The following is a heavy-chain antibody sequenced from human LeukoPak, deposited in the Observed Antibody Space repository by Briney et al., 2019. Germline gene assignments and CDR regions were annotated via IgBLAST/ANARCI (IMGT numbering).Heavy chain of an antibody. Sequence: ASVKVSCKASGYTFTSYGISWVRQAPGQGLEWMGWISAYNGNTNYAQKFQGRVTITADESTSTAYMELSSLRSEDTAVYYCARVELPAYCGGDCYSSPYGMDVWGQGTTVTVSS. J-gene: IGHJ6*02. D-gene: IGHD2-21*02. V-gene: IGHV1-18*01. CDR1: GYTFTSYG. CDR3: ARVELPAYCGGDCYSSPYGMDV. CDR2: ISAYNGNT.